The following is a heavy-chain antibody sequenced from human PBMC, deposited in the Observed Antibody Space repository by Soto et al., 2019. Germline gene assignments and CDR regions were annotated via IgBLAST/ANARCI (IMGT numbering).Heavy chain of an antibody. J-gene: IGHJ5*02. CDR1: GYSFTNYW. Sequence: PGESLKISCKGSGYSFTNYWISWVRQMPGKGLEWMGRIDPSDSYTKHSPSFQGHVTISADKSISTAYPQWSSLKASDTAMYYCARQYCRSTSCYIGWFDPWGQGTLVTVSS. V-gene: IGHV5-10-1*01. CDR2: IDPSDSYT. CDR3: ARQYCRSTSCYIGWFDP. D-gene: IGHD2-2*02.